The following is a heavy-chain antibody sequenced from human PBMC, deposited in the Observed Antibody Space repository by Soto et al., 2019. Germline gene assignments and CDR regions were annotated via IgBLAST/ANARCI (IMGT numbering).Heavy chain of an antibody. CDR1: GFTFSDYY. J-gene: IGHJ4*02. D-gene: IGHD6-19*01. V-gene: IGHV3-11*06. Sequence: QVQLVESGGGLVKPGGSLRLSCAASGFTFSDYYMRWIRQAPGKWLEWVSYISSSSSYTNYADSVKGRFTISRDNAKNSLYLQMNSLRAEDTAVYYCARDAPYSSGRGLFDYWGQGTLVPVSS. CDR2: ISSSSSYT. CDR3: ARDAPYSSGRGLFDY.